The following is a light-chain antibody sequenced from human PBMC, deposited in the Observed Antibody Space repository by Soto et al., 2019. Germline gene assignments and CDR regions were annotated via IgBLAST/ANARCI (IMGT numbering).Light chain of an antibody. V-gene: IGKV3-15*01. CDR1: QSVSVN. CDR3: QQYNDWPLT. Sequence: EIVLTQSPGTLSLSPGERATLSCRASQSVSVNSLAWYQQKPGQAPSLLIYGAFTRATGIPTRFSGTGSGTEFTLTISSLQSEDFALYYCQQYNDWPLTFGQGTKVDIK. J-gene: IGKJ1*01. CDR2: GAF.